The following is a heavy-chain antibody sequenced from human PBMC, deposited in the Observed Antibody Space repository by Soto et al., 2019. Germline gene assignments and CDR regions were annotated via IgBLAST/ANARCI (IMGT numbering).Heavy chain of an antibody. Sequence: EVQLVESGGGLVQPGRSLRLSCAASGFTFDDYAMHWVRQGPGKGLEWVSGISWNSSIIGYAGSVKGRFTISRDNAKNSLYLQMNSLRAEDTALYYCAKALTTVTPMLVWGQGTMVTVSS. CDR1: GFTFDDYA. V-gene: IGHV3-9*01. CDR3: AKALTTVTPMLV. D-gene: IGHD4-17*01. CDR2: ISWNSSII. J-gene: IGHJ3*01.